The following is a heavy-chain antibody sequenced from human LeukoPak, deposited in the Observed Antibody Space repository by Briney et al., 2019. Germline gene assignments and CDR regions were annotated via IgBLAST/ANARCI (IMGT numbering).Heavy chain of an antibody. D-gene: IGHD3-22*01. V-gene: IGHV4-39*01. CDR1: GGSISSSTVY. J-gene: IGHJ4*02. CDR2: INYSGYT. CDR3: ARPGYYDNSGFNFDY. Sequence: PSETLSLTSTVSGGSISSSTVYWGWIRQPPGRGLEWIGGINYSGYTYYNPSLKSRVTISVDTPKNQFSLKLSSVTAADTAVYYCARPGYYDNSGFNFDYWGQGTLVTVSS.